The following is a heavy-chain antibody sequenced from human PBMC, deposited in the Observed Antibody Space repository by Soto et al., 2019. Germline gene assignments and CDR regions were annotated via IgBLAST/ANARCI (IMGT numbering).Heavy chain of an antibody. CDR2: IIPIDATV. CDR3: ARDLLGFGYTYGDV. CDR1: GGTFSNYA. V-gene: IGHV1-69*12. J-gene: IGHJ6*01. Sequence: QVQLVQSGAEVKKPGSSVKVSCKASGGTFSNYALISWVRQAPGQGLEWMGGIIPIDATVNYAQKFQGRITITAHESTTTAYMDLGSLRSEDTAVYYCARDLLGFGYTYGDVWGQGTTVTVSS. D-gene: IGHD3-10*01.